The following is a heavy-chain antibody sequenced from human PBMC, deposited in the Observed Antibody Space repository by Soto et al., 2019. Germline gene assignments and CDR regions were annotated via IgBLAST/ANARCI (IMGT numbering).Heavy chain of an antibody. D-gene: IGHD2-15*01. J-gene: IGHJ4*02. CDR3: GKVLVGATGHTDSDS. CDR1: GGSIYRSGYY. CDR2: IDYNGVT. V-gene: IGHV4-39*01. Sequence: PSETLSFTCTVSGGSIYRSGYYWGRIRQPPGRRLEWIGNIDYNGVTYSNPSLKSRVTISRDTSKNQFSLKLTSVTAADTALYYCGKVLVGATGHTDSDSWGPGTLVTVSS.